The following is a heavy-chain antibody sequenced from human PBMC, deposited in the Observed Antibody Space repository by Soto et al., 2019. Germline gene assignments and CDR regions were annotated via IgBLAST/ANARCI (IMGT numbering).Heavy chain of an antibody. CDR2: IIPIFGTA. J-gene: IGHJ5*02. V-gene: IGHV1-69*13. D-gene: IGHD1-1*01. CDR1: GGTFSSYA. Sequence: SVKVSCKASGGTFSSYAISWVRQAPGQGLEWMGGIIPIFGTANYAQKFQGRVTITADESTSTAYMELSSLRSEDTAVYYCARDLSGRNWFDPWGQGTLVTVSS. CDR3: ARDLSGRNWFDP.